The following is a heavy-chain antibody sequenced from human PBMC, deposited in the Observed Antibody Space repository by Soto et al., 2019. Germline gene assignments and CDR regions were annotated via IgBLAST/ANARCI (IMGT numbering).Heavy chain of an antibody. CDR2: IDPSDSYT. CDR1: GYSFTSYW. D-gene: IGHD6-19*01. V-gene: IGHV5-10-1*01. CDR3: ARGEASYSSGPGWFDP. J-gene: IGHJ5*02. Sequence: GESLKISCKGSGYSFTSYWISWVRQMPGKGLEWMGRIDPSDSYTNYSPSFQGHVTISADKSISTAYLQWSSLKASDTAMYYCARGEASYSSGPGWFDPWGQGTLVTVSS.